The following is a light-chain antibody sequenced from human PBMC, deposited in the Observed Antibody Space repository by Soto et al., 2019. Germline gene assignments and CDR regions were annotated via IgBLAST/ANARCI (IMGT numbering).Light chain of an antibody. CDR3: QQFHTIPWT. CDR1: QSVSSN. Sequence: EIVMTQSPATLSVSPGERATLSCRASQSVSSNLAWYQQKPGQAPRLLIYGASTRATGIPARFSGSGSGTEFTLTISSLQSEDFAVYYCQQFHTIPWTFGQGTKVDIK. V-gene: IGKV3-15*01. CDR2: GAS. J-gene: IGKJ1*01.